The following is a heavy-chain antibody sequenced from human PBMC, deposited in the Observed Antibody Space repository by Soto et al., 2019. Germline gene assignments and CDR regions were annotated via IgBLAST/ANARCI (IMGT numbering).Heavy chain of an antibody. CDR3: ARSLEYYYDSSGYQIFDY. V-gene: IGHV1-18*01. CDR2: ISAYNGNT. J-gene: IGHJ4*02. Sequence: GASVKVSCKASGYTFTSYGISWVRQAPGQGLEWMGWISAYNGNTNYAQKLQGRVTMTTDTSTSTAYMELRSLRSDDTAVYYCARSLEYYYDSSGYQIFDYWGQGTLVPVSS. CDR1: GYTFTSYG. D-gene: IGHD3-22*01.